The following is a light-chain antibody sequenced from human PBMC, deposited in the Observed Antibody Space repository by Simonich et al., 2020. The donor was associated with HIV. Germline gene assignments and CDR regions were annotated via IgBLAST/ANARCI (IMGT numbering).Light chain of an antibody. V-gene: IGKV4-1*01. CDR1: RSVLYSSNNKNY. CDR3: QQYYSTPPT. J-gene: IGKJ1*01. CDR2: WAS. Sequence: DIVMTQSQDSLAVSLGERATINCKSSRSVLYSSNNKNYLAWYQQKPGQPPKLLIYWASTRESGVPDRFSASGSGTDFTLTISSLQAEDVAVYYCQQYYSTPPTFGQGTKVNIK.